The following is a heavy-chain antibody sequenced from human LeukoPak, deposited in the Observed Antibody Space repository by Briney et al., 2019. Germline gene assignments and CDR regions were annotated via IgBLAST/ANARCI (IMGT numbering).Heavy chain of an antibody. Sequence: SETLSLTCTVSGGSISSYYWSWIRQPAGKGLEWIGRIYTSGSTNYNPSLKSRVTMSVDTSKNQFSLKLSSVTAADTAVYYCASFSYSSGWYYFDYWGQGTLVTVSS. J-gene: IGHJ4*02. CDR3: ASFSYSSGWYYFDY. D-gene: IGHD6-19*01. CDR2: IYTSGST. V-gene: IGHV4-4*07. CDR1: GGSISSYY.